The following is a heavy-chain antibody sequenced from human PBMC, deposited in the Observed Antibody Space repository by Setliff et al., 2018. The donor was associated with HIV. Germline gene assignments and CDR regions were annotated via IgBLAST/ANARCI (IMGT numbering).Heavy chain of an antibody. CDR3: ARRVQGSNWYSQYYYYYIDV. J-gene: IGHJ6*03. CDR2: ISAYNGNT. CDR1: GYTFTSYG. V-gene: IGHV1-18*01. D-gene: IGHD6-13*01. Sequence: GASVKVSCKASGYTFTSYGISWVRQAPGQGLEWMGWISAYNGNTNYAQKLQGRVTMTTDTSTSTAYMELRSLRSDDTAVYYCARRVQGSNWYSQYYYYYIDVWGKGTTVTVFS.